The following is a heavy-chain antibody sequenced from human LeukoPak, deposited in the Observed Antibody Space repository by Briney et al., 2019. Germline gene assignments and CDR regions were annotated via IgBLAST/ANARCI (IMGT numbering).Heavy chain of an antibody. J-gene: IGHJ3*02. V-gene: IGHV3-30*02. CDR2: IRYDGSNK. Sequence: GGSLRLSCAASGFTFSRYGMHWVRQAPGKGLEWVAFIRYDGSNKYYADSVKGRFTISRDNSKNTLYLQMNSLRAEDTAVYYCARAVGSGSAFDIWGQGTMVTVSS. CDR3: ARAVGSGSAFDI. D-gene: IGHD2-15*01. CDR1: GFTFSRYG.